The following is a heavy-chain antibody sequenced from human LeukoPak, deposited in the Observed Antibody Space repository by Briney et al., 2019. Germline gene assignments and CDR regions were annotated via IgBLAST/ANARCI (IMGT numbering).Heavy chain of an antibody. J-gene: IGHJ4*02. V-gene: IGHV3-21*01. Sequence: GGSLRLSCAASGFTFSSYSMNWVRQAPGKGLEWVSSISSSSSYIYYADSVKGRFTISRDNAKNSLYLQMNSLRAEDTAVYYCARSDDYGDYLVDYWGQGTLVTVSS. D-gene: IGHD4-17*01. CDR3: ARSDDYGDYLVDY. CDR1: GFTFSSYS. CDR2: ISSSSSYI.